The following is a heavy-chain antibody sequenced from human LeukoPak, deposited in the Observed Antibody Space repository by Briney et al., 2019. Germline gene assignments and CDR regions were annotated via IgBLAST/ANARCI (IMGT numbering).Heavy chain of an antibody. CDR1: GYTFITYY. CDR3: ARTTNYGSGSYYNGPHDY. J-gene: IGHJ4*02. Sequence: ASVKVSCKASGYTFITYYMHWVRQAPGQGLEWMGWINPNSGGTNYAQKFQGRVTMTRDTSISTAYMELSRLRSDDTAVYYCARTTNYGSGSYYNGPHDYWGQGTLVTVSS. CDR2: INPNSGGT. V-gene: IGHV1-2*02. D-gene: IGHD3-10*01.